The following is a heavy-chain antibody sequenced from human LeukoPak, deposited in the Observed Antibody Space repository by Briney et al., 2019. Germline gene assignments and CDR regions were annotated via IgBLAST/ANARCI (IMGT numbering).Heavy chain of an antibody. J-gene: IGHJ4*02. V-gene: IGHV4-34*01. CDR2: INHSGST. D-gene: IGHD6-19*01. Sequence: SETLSLTCAVYGGSFSGYYWSWIRQPPGKGLEWIGEINHSGSTNYNPSLKSRVTISVDTSKNQFSLKLSSVTAADTAVDYCARDKWLHYFDYWGQGTLVTVSS. CDR1: GGSFSGYY. CDR3: ARDKWLHYFDY.